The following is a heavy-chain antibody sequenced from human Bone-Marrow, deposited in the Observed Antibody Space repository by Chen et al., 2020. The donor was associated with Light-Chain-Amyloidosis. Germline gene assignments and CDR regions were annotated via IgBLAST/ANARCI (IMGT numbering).Heavy chain of an antibody. CDR3: ARRRDGYNFDY. CDR1: GYTFPNYW. Sequence: GESLKISCKGSGYTFPNYWIGWVLQMPGKGLEWMGVIYPDDSDARYSPSFEGQVTISADKSITTAYLQWRSLKASDTAMYYCARRRDGYNFDYWGQGTLVTVSS. CDR2: IYPDDSDA. D-gene: IGHD5-12*01. J-gene: IGHJ4*02. V-gene: IGHV5-51*01.